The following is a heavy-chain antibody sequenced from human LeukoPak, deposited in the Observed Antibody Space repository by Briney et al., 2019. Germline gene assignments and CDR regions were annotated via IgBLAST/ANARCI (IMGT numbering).Heavy chain of an antibody. CDR2: IYYSGST. CDR1: GGSISSGDYY. J-gene: IGHJ6*02. Sequence: SQTLSLTCTVSGGSISSGDYYWRWIRQPPGKGLEWIGYIYYSGSTYYNPSLKSRVTISVDTSKNQFSLKLSSVTAADTAVYYCARDDYGGNVGYYYYGMDVRGQGTTGTVSS. V-gene: IGHV4-30-4*01. CDR3: ARDDYGGNVGYYYYGMDV. D-gene: IGHD4-23*01.